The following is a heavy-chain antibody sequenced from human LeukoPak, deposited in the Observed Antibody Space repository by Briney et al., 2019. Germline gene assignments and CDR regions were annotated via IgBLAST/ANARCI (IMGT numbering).Heavy chain of an antibody. Sequence: SQTLSLTCTVSGGSISSDGYYWSWIRQHPGKGLEWIGYIYYSGNTYYNPSLKSRVTISVDTSKNQFSLKLSSVTAADTAVYYCARHGGTRVTLVQVYYFDSWGQGTLVTVSS. CDR2: IYYSGNT. D-gene: IGHD4-11*01. CDR3: ARHGGTRVTLVQVYYFDS. J-gene: IGHJ4*02. CDR1: GGSISSDGYY. V-gene: IGHV4-30-2*03.